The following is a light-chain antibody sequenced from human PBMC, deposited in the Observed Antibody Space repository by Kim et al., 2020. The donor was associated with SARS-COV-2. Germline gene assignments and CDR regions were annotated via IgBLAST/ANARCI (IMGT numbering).Light chain of an antibody. CDR3: FSYAGSSWV. Sequence: QSALTQPRSVSGSPGQSVTISCTGTSSDVGGYNYVSWYQQHPGKAPKLMIYDVSKRPSGVPDRFSGSKSGNTASLTISGLQAEDEADYYCFSYAGSSWVFGGGTQLTVL. V-gene: IGLV2-11*01. J-gene: IGLJ3*02. CDR1: SSDVGGYNY. CDR2: DVS.